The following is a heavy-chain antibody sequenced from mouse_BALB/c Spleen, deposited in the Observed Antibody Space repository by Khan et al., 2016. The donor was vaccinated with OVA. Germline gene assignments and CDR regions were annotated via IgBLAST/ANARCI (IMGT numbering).Heavy chain of an antibody. CDR1: GYTFTNYG. V-gene: IGHV9-3-1*01. CDR3: ARGGGGNYFDY. CDR2: INTYTGET. J-gene: IGHJ2*01. Sequence: QIQLVQSGPELKKPGETVKISCKASGYTFTNYGMNWVKQAPGKGLKWMGWINTYTGETTYADDFKGRFAFSLETSASTAYLQINNLKNEDTATYFCARGGGGNYFDYWGQGTTLTVSS.